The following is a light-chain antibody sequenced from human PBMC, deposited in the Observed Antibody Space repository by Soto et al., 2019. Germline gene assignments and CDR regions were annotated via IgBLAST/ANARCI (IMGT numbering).Light chain of an antibody. CDR3: QQYNNWPPIT. CDR1: QTVSSN. V-gene: IGKV3-15*01. J-gene: IGKJ5*01. Sequence: PGERATLSCRASQTVSSNYLAWCQQRPGQAPRLLIYEASTRATGISARFSGSGSGTEFTLTISSLQSEDFAVYYCQQYNNWPPITFGQGTRLGIK. CDR2: EAS.